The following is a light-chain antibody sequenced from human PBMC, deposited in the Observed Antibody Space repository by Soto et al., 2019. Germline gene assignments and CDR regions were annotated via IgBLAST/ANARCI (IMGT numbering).Light chain of an antibody. Sequence: DIQMTQSPSSLSASVGDRVTITCRASQSISSYLNWYQQKPGTAPKLLIYKASTLESGAPSRFSGSGSGTEFTLTISSLQADDFAIYYCQQYNGYRLAFGGGTKVDIK. CDR2: KAS. CDR1: QSISSY. V-gene: IGKV1-5*03. CDR3: QQYNGYRLA. J-gene: IGKJ4*01.